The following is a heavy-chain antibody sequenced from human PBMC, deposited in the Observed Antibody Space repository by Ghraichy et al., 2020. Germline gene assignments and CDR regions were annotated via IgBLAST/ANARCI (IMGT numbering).Heavy chain of an antibody. D-gene: IGHD6-19*01. J-gene: IGHJ6*03. CDR2: IYYSGST. Sequence: SETLSLTCTVSGGSISSYYWSWIRQPPGKGLEWIGYIYYSGSTNYNPSLKSRVTISVDTSKNQFSLKLSSVTAADTAVYYCARDRPPDSSGWYFDYYYYMDVWGKGTTVTVSS. CDR3: ARDRPPDSSGWYFDYYYYMDV. CDR1: GGSISSYY. V-gene: IGHV4-59*01.